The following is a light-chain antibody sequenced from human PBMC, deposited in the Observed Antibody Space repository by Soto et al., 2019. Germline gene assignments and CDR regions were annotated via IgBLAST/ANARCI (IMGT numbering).Light chain of an antibody. CDR2: DVT. J-gene: IGLJ1*01. CDR1: SSDIGGYNY. V-gene: IGLV2-11*01. Sequence: QSALTQPRSVSGSPGQSVIISCTGTSSDIGGYNYVSWYQQHPGKAPKLMIYDVTKRPSGVPDRFSGSKSGNTASLTISGLQAEDEADYYCSSYAGISNYVFGSGTKVTVL. CDR3: SSYAGISNYV.